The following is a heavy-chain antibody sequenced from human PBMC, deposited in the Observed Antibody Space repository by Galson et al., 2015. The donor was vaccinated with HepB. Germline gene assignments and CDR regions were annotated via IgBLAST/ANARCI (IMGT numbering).Heavy chain of an antibody. CDR2: ISYDGSNK. CDR1: GFTFSSYA. CDR3: ARDTAAAGLGDNWFDP. D-gene: IGHD6-13*01. Sequence: SLRLSCAASGFTFSSYAMHWVRQAPGKGLEWVAVISYDGSNKYYADSVKGRFTISSDNSKNTLYLQMNSLRAEDTAVYYCARDTAAAGLGDNWFDPWGQGTLVTVSS. V-gene: IGHV3-30-3*01. J-gene: IGHJ5*02.